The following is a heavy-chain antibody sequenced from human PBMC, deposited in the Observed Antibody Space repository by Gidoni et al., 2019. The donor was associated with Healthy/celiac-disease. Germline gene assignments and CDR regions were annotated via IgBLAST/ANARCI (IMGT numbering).Heavy chain of an antibody. CDR3: ANAHRDYDFWSGYPNFGYFQH. J-gene: IGHJ1*01. Sequence: QVQLVQSGAEVKKPGSSVKVSCKASGGTFSSYAISWVRQAPGQGLEWMGGIIPIFGTANYAQKFQGRVTITADESTSTAYMELSSLRSEDTAVYYCANAHRDYDFWSGYPNFGYFQHWGQGTLVTVSS. CDR2: IIPIFGTA. V-gene: IGHV1-69*01. D-gene: IGHD3-3*01. CDR1: GGTFSSYA.